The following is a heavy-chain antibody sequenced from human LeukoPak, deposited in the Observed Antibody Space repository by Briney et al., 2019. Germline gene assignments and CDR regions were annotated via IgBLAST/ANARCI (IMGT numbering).Heavy chain of an antibody. CDR3: ARAGYSYGYLGYFVY. D-gene: IGHD5-18*01. Sequence: GASVKVSCKASGYTFSIYSIAWVRQAPGQGLEWMGWISAYNGNTNYAQKFQGRVTMTTDTSTSTAYMELRSLRSDDTAVYYCARAGYSYGYLGYFVYWGQGTLVTVSS. CDR1: GYTFSIYS. J-gene: IGHJ4*02. CDR2: ISAYNGNT. V-gene: IGHV1-18*01.